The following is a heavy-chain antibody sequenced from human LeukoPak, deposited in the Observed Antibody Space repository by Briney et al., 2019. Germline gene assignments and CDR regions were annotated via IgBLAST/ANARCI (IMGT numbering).Heavy chain of an antibody. D-gene: IGHD3-3*02. CDR2: IRYDGSTK. CDR1: GFTFSSYG. V-gene: IGHV3-30*02. Sequence: GGSLRLSCAASGFTFSSYGIHWVRQAPAKGLEWVAFIRYDGSTKSYADSVKGRFTISRDNSKNTLYLLLNSLRSEDTAVYYCAKFSNSCFDPWGQGTLVIVSS. CDR3: AKFSNSCFDP. J-gene: IGHJ5*02.